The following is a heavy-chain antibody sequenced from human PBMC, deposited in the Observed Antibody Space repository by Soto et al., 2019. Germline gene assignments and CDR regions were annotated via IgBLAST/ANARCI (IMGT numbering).Heavy chain of an antibody. V-gene: IGHV4-34*01. CDR1: GGSFSGYY. CDR3: ARGLQWLVRYCWFDP. D-gene: IGHD6-19*01. CDR2: INHSGST. J-gene: IGHJ5*02. Sequence: QVQLQQWGAGLLKPSETLSLTCAVYGGSFSGYYWSWIRQPPGKGLEWIGEINHSGSTNYNPSLKSRVTISVDTSKNQFSLKLSSVTAADTAVYYCARGLQWLVRYCWFDPWGQGTLVTVSS.